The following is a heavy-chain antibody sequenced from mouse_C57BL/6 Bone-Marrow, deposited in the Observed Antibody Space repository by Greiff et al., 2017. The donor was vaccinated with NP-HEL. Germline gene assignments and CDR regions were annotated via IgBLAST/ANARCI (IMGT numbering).Heavy chain of an antibody. CDR3: ARSYYSNFAWFAY. D-gene: IGHD2-5*01. CDR2: IYPRDGST. Sequence: VMLVESGPELVKPGASVKLSCKASGYTFTSYDINWVKQRPGQGLEWIGWIYPRDGSTKYNEKFKGKATLTVDTSSSTAYMELHSLTSEDSAVYFCARSYYSNFAWFAYWGQGTLVTVSA. V-gene: IGHV1-85*01. J-gene: IGHJ3*01. CDR1: GYTFTSYD.